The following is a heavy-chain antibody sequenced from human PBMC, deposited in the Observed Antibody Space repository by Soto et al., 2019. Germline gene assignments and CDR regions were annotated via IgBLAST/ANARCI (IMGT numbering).Heavy chain of an antibody. Sequence: QVQLVQSGAEVKKPGASVKVSCKASGYTFTRSGISWVRQAPGQGPEWMGWISSYNGDTNYAQTFQGRVTMTTDTSTSTAYMELRSLRSDDTAVYYCARDGVATYYYYGMDVWGQGTPVTVSS. CDR3: ARDGVATYYYYGMDV. CDR2: ISSYNGDT. J-gene: IGHJ6*02. V-gene: IGHV1-18*01. CDR1: GYTFTRSG. D-gene: IGHD5-12*01.